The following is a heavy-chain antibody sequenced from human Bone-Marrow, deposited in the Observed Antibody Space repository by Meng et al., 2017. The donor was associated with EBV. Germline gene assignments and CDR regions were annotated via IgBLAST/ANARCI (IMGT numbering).Heavy chain of an antibody. Sequence: QVQLQQWAAGLLKPSETLSLTCAVDGGSFSGYYWSWIRQPPGKGLEWIGEINHSGSTNYNPSLKSRVTISVDTSKNQFSLKLSSVTAADTAVYYCARGGAVAGFWVWFDPWGQGTLVTVSS. CDR1: GGSFSGYY. V-gene: IGHV4-34*01. CDR3: ARGGAVAGFWVWFDP. D-gene: IGHD6-19*01. J-gene: IGHJ5*02. CDR2: INHSGST.